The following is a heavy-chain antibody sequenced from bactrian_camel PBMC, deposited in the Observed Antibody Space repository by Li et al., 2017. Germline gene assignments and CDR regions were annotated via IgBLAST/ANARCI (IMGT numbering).Heavy chain of an antibody. CDR3: AAGGRWYCPRPVLDRSDHNF. J-gene: IGHJ4*01. CDR1: GYTYSSNC. CDR2: IDNDGRTR. Sequence: HVQLVESGGGSVQAGGSLRLSCAASGYTYSSNCMAWLRQATGKEREGVQAIDNDGRTRYGKIDSVKGRFTISKDNAKNTLYLQMNSLKSEDTGMYYCAAGGRWYCPRPVLDRSDHNFWGQGTQVTVS. D-gene: IGHD6*01. V-gene: IGHV3S1*01.